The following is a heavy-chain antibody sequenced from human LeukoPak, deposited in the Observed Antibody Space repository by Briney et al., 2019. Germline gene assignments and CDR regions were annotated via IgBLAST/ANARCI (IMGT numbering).Heavy chain of an antibody. CDR3: ARAMYSSSWFDYYYYYMDV. CDR1: GGSISTSNYY. CDR2: IFYSGST. J-gene: IGHJ6*03. Sequence: SETLSLTCTVSGGSISTSNYYWGWIRQPPGKGLEWIGNIFYSGSTYYSPSLKSRVTISLDTSRNQFSLKLTSVTAADTAVYYCARAMYSSSWFDYYYYYMDVWGKGTTVTISS. V-gene: IGHV4-39*07. D-gene: IGHD6-13*01.